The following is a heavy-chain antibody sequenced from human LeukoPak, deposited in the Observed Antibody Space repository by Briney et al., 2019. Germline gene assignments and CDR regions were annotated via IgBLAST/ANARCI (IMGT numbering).Heavy chain of an antibody. CDR1: GGSFGGYY. CDR2: INHSGST. V-gene: IGHV4-34*01. CDR3: ARGRVVKNWFDP. Sequence: SETLSLTCAVYGGSFGGYYWSWIRQPPGKGLEWIGEINHSGSTNYNPSLKSRVTISVDTSKNQFSLKLSSVTAADTAVYYCARGRVVKNWFDPWGQGTQVTVSS. J-gene: IGHJ5*02. D-gene: IGHD4-23*01.